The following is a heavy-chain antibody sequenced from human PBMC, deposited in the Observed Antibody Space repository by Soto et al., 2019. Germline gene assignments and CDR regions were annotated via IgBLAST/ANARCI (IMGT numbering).Heavy chain of an antibody. V-gene: IGHV3-7*05. CDR3: VRGRTGMHV. J-gene: IGHJ6*02. CDR1: GFTFSYYG. Sequence: EVQLVESGGGLVQPGGSLRLSCAASGFTFSYYGMSWVRQAPGKGLEWVANIKKDGSEKYYLDSVKGRFTISRDNAKNSMYLQMSSLRDGDTAVYFCVRGRTGMHVRGQGTTVTVSS. CDR2: IKKDGSEK.